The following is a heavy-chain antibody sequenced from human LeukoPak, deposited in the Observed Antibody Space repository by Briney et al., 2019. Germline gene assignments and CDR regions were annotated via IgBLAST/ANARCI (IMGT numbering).Heavy chain of an antibody. CDR3: ARGKITGTFD. D-gene: IGHD1-20*01. CDR1: GGSISSGSYY. J-gene: IGHJ4*02. CDR2: IYTSGST. Sequence: SETLSLTCTVSGGSISSGSYYWSWIRQPAGKGLEWIGRIYTSGSTNYNPSLESRVTISVDTSKNQFSLKLSSVTAADTAVYYCARGKITGTFDWGQGTLVTVSS. V-gene: IGHV4-61*02.